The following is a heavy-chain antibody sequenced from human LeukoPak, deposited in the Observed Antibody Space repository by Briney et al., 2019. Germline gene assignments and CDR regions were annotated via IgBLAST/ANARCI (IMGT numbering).Heavy chain of an antibody. V-gene: IGHV4-34*01. D-gene: IGHD6-13*01. Sequence: SETLSLTCAVYGGSFSGYYWSWFRQPPGKGLEWIGEINHSGNTNYNPSLKSRVTISVDTSKNQFSLKLSSVTAADTAVYYCARRLGPDAHKRRSSWKSGNWFDPWGQGTLVTVSS. J-gene: IGHJ5*02. CDR3: ARRLGPDAHKRRSSWKSGNWFDP. CDR1: GGSFSGYY. CDR2: INHSGNT.